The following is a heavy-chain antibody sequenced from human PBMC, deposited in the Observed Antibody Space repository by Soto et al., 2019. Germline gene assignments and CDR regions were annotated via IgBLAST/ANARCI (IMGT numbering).Heavy chain of an antibody. CDR2: IYWDNDK. D-gene: IGHD3-3*01. CDR3: SHFTTLYGLDV. J-gene: IGHJ6*02. CDR1: GFSRSTSGVG. V-gene: IGHV2-5*02. Sequence: QITLKESGPTLVKPTQSLTLTCTFSGFSRSTSGVGVGWIRQPPGKALEWLALIYWDNDKRHSPSLKSRLTITKDTSKNQVVLTVTNMDPVDTATYYCSHFTTLYGLDVWGQGTTVTVSS.